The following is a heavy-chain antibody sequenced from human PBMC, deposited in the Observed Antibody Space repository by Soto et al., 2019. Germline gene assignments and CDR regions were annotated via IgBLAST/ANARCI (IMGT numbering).Heavy chain of an antibody. D-gene: IGHD6-13*01. CDR2: IDPNDFYS. Sequence: PGESLRISCQASGYRFSNYWITWGRQMAGKGLEWMGTIDPNDFYSTSGTSFQGHVTISADRSINTAYLHLRSLEASDTATYFCERQGFSKHYFYAADVWGQGSTVTVSS. J-gene: IGHJ6*02. V-gene: IGHV5-10-1*01. CDR3: ERQGFSKHYFYAADV. CDR1: GYRFSNYW.